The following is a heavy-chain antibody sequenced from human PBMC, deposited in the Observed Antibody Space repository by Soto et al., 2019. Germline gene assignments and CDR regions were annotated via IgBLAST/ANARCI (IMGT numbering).Heavy chain of an antibody. CDR1: GDSVSSNSAA. V-gene: IGHV6-1*01. J-gene: IGHJ5*02. D-gene: IGHD6-19*01. CDR2: TYYRSKWYN. CDR3: ERGESSGCDNWFDP. Sequence: SQTLSLTCAISGDSVSSNSAAWNWIRQSPSRGLEWLGRTYYRSKWYNDYAVSVKSRITINPDTSKNQFSLQLNSVTPEDMAVYYCERGESSGCDNWFDPWGQGTLVTVSS.